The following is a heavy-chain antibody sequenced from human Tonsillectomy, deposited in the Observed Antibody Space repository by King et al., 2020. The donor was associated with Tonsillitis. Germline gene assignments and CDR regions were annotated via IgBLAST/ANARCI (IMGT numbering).Heavy chain of an antibody. CDR1: GFSLSNARMG. Sequence: VTLKESGPVLVKPPETLTLTCTVSGFSLSNARMGVSWIRQPPGKALEWLAHIFSNDEKSYSTSLKSRLTISKDTSKSQVVLTMTDMDPVDTATYYCARITLGYCSDGSCYEYYYYYYGMDVWGQGTTVTVSS. D-gene: IGHD2-15*01. CDR3: ARITLGYCSDGSCYEYYYYYYGMDV. J-gene: IGHJ6*02. V-gene: IGHV2-26*01. CDR2: IFSNDEK.